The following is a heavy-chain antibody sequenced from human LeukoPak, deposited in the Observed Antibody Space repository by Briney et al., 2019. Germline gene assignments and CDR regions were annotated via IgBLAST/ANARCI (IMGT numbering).Heavy chain of an antibody. D-gene: IGHD3-10*01. V-gene: IGHV1-69*05. CDR1: GGTFSSYA. CDR3: ARDRQPSRGYFDY. CDR2: IIPIFGTA. J-gene: IGHJ4*02. Sequence: SVKVSCKASGGTFSSYAISWVRQAPGQGLEWMGRIIPIFGTANYAQKFQGRVTITTDESTSTAYMELSGLRSEDTAVYYCARDRQPSRGYFDYWGQGTLVTVSS.